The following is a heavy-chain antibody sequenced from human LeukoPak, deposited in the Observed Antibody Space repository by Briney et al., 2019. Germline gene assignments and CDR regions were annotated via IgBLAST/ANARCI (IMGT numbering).Heavy chain of an antibody. CDR2: IYPGDSDT. J-gene: IGHJ4*02. Sequence: GESLKISCKGSGYSFTNYWIGWVRQMPGKGLEWMGIIYPGDSDTRYSPSFQGQVTISADKSISTAYLQWSSLKASDTAMYYCATRSYYDSGSYSSFDYWGQGTLVTVSS. CDR3: ATRSYYDSGSYSSFDY. V-gene: IGHV5-51*01. D-gene: IGHD3-10*01. CDR1: GYSFTNYW.